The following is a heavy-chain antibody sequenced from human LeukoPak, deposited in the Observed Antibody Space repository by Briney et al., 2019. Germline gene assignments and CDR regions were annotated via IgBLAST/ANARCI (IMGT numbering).Heavy chain of an antibody. Sequence: ASVKVSCKASGYIFTGYYIHWVRQAPGQGLEWMGWINPNSRGTNYAQKFQGRVTMTRDTSISTAYMEVSRLRSDDTAVYYCAGGQRWLQPLDYWGQGTLVTVSS. CDR3: AGGQRWLQPLDY. J-gene: IGHJ4*02. D-gene: IGHD5-24*01. CDR1: GYIFTGYY. CDR2: INPNSRGT. V-gene: IGHV1-2*02.